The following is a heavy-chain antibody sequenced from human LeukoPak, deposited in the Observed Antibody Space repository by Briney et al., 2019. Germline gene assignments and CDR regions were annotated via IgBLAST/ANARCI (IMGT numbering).Heavy chain of an antibody. J-gene: IGHJ4*02. CDR2: IYTSGST. CDR3: ARSGRGYYDSSGYYTALDY. D-gene: IGHD3-22*01. CDR1: GGSISSYY. Sequence: SETLSLTCTVSGGSISSYYWSWLRQPAGKGLEWIGRIYTSGSTNYNPSLKSRVTMSVDTSKNQFSLKLSSVTAADTAVYYCARSGRGYYDSSGYYTALDYWGQGTLVTVSS. V-gene: IGHV4-4*07.